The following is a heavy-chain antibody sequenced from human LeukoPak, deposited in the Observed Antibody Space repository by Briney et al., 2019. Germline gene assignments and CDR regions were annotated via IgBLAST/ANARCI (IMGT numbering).Heavy chain of an antibody. Sequence: GGSLRLSCAASGFTFSSFWMSWVRQAPGKGLEWVANIKQDGNEKYYVDSVKGRFTISRDNAKKSLYLQMNSLRAEDTAVYYCASQSSGGFFEDYWGQGTLVTVSS. CDR1: GFTFSSFW. D-gene: IGHD3-3*01. J-gene: IGHJ4*02. V-gene: IGHV3-7*01. CDR2: IKQDGNEK. CDR3: ASQSSGGFFEDY.